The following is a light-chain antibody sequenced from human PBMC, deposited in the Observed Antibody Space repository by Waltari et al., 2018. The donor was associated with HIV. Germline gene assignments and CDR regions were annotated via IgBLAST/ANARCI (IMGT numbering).Light chain of an antibody. CDR3: AAWDDSLSGYV. V-gene: IGLV1-47*01. CDR2: RNT. Sequence: QSVLTQPPSASGTPGQRVTISCSGSSSKLGSNYVYCYQQLPGTAPKLLIYRNTQRPSGVPDRFSGSKSGTSASLAISGLRSEDEADYYCAAWDDSLSGYVFGTGTKVTVL. CDR1: SSKLGSNY. J-gene: IGLJ1*01.